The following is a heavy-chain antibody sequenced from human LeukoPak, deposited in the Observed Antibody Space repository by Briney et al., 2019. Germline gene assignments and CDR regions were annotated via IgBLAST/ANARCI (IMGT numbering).Heavy chain of an antibody. J-gene: IGHJ4*02. CDR3: AKATYDFWSGYYGE. CDR2: ISWNSGSI. D-gene: IGHD3-3*01. Sequence: GGSLRLSCAASGFTFSSSAMSWVRQVPGKGLEWVSGISWNSGSIGYADSVKGRFTISRDNAKNSLYLQMNSLRAEDTALYYCAKATYDFWSGYYGEWGQGTLVTVSS. V-gene: IGHV3-9*01. CDR1: GFTFSSSA.